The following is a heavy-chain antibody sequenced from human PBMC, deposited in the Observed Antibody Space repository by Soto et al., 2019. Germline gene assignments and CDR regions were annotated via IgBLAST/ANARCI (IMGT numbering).Heavy chain of an antibody. CDR2: INSGGGSI. Sequence: EVQLVESGGGLVQPGGSLRLSCAASGFTFTNYEMNWVRQAPGKGLEWVSYINSGGGSIKYADSLKGRFTISRDNAGRSMYLQMNSLTEEDTAVYYCARESEGDAFDLWGQGTLVTVSA. D-gene: IGHD3-10*01. CDR3: ARESEGDAFDL. CDR1: GFTFTNYE. V-gene: IGHV3-48*03. J-gene: IGHJ4*02.